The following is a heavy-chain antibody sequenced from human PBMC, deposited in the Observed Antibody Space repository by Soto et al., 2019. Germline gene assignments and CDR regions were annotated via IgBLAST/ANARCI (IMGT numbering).Heavy chain of an antibody. Sequence: GGSLRLSCAASGFTFSSYAMHWVRQAPGKGLEWVAVISYDGSNKYYADSVKGRFTISRDNSKNTLYLQMNSLRAEDTAVYYCARVNTAMYFGYWGQGTLVTVSS. V-gene: IGHV3-30-3*01. CDR1: GFTFSSYA. J-gene: IGHJ4*02. D-gene: IGHD5-18*01. CDR2: ISYDGSNK. CDR3: ARVNTAMYFGY.